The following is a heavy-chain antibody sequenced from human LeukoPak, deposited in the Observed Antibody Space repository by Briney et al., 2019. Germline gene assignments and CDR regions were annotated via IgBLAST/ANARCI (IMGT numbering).Heavy chain of an antibody. Sequence: GGSLRLSCAVSGFTFNTYGIHWVRQTPGKGLEWVALISYDGSNKYYADSVKGRFTISRDNAKNSLFLQMNSLRAEDTAVYYCARDGSGRVPEMSAPDYWGQGTLVTVSS. CDR3: ARDGSGRVPEMSAPDY. V-gene: IGHV3-30*03. J-gene: IGHJ4*02. D-gene: IGHD3-10*01. CDR2: ISYDGSNK. CDR1: GFTFNTYG.